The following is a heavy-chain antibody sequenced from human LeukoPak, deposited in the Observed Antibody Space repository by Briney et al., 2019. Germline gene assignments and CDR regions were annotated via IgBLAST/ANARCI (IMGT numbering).Heavy chain of an antibody. CDR3: ARAYSRTEKLDY. CDR1: GYTFTSYY. D-gene: IGHD6-13*01. CDR2: INPSGGST. V-gene: IGHV1-46*01. J-gene: IGHJ4*02. Sequence: ASVKVSCKASGYTFTSYYMHWVRQAPGQGLEWMGIINPSGGSTNYAQKFQGKVTMTRDTSTSTVYMELSSLRSEDTAVYYCARAYSRTEKLDYWGQGALVTVSS.